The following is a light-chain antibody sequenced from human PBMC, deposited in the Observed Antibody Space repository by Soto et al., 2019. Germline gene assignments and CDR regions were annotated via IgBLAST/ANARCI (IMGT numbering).Light chain of an antibody. Sequence: QSVLTQPASVSGSPGQSITISCTGTSSDVGGYNYVSWYQQHPGKAPKLMIYDVSNRPSGVSNSFSGSKSGNTASLTISGLQAEDEDDYYCSSYTSSSTVVFGGGTKLTVL. CDR2: DVS. CDR1: SSDVGGYNY. V-gene: IGLV2-14*01. CDR3: SSYTSSSTVV. J-gene: IGLJ2*01.